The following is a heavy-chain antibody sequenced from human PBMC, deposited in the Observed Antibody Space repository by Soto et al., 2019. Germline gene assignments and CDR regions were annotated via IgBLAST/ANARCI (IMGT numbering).Heavy chain of an antibody. J-gene: IGHJ4*02. CDR3: AREAGSGDYFDY. D-gene: IGHD3-10*01. Sequence: QVQLQESGPGLVKPSQTLSLTCTVSGGSISSTGYFWTWIRQHPGKGLEWIGYICFSGSTFHNPSLKSRVTISVDTSKNQFSLELSSVTAADTAVYSCAREAGSGDYFDYWGQGTLVTVSS. CDR1: GGSISSTGYF. V-gene: IGHV4-31*03. CDR2: ICFSGST.